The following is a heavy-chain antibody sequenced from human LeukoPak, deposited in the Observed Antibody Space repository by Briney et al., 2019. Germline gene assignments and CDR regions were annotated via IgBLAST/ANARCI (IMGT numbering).Heavy chain of an antibody. CDR2: IEQEGSEK. J-gene: IGHJ4*02. Sequence: GGSLRLSCAASGFTFSSYWMSWVRQAPGKGLEWVANIEQEGSEKYYVDSVKGRFTISRDNAKNSLYLQMNSLRAEDTAVYYCARDRGDIAVVVAGFDYWGQGTLVTVSS. CDR3: ARDRGDIAVVVAGFDY. D-gene: IGHD2-15*01. V-gene: IGHV3-7*01. CDR1: GFTFSSYW.